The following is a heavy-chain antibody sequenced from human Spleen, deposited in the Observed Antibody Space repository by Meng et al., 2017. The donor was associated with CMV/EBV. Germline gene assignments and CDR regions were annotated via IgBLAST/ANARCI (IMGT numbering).Heavy chain of an antibody. D-gene: IGHD2-15*01. J-gene: IGHJ2*01. CDR2: IRYDGRNK. CDR1: GFRFIACG. CDR3: ARAVVVVVAGYWYFDL. V-gene: IGHV3-30*02. Sequence: GESLKISCAASGFRFIACGMHWVRRAPGKGLEWVTFIRYDGRNKYYADSVKGRFTVSRDNSKNTLYLQMNSLRSEDTAVYYCARAVVVVVAGYWYFDLWGRGTLVTVSS.